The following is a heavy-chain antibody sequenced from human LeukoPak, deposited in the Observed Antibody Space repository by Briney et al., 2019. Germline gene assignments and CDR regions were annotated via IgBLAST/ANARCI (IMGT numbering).Heavy chain of an antibody. CDR2: ISWNSGSI. J-gene: IGHJ1*01. CDR1: GFTFDDYA. V-gene: IGHV3-9*01. CDR3: AKDMTPSKGRTIAATRGSSDFQH. Sequence: GGSLRLSCAASGFTFDDYAMHWVRRAPGKGLEWVSGISWNSGSIGYADSVKGRFTISRDNAKNSLYLQMNSLRAEDTALYYCAKDMTPSKGRTIAATRGSSDFQHWGQGTLVTVSS. D-gene: IGHD6-13*01.